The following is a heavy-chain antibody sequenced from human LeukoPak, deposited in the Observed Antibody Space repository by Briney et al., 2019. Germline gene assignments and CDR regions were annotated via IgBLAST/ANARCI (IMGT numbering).Heavy chain of an antibody. V-gene: IGHV4-59*01. J-gene: IGHJ3*02. CDR3: ARKNDFEI. Sequence: SGTLSLTCTVSGGSISSDHWNWIRQPPGKGLEWIGCIFYSGRTYYNPSLKSRVTISVDMSKSQFSLRLTSVTAADTAVYYCARKNDFEIWGQGTLVTVSS. CDR2: IFYSGRT. CDR1: GGSISSDH. D-gene: IGHD2/OR15-2a*01.